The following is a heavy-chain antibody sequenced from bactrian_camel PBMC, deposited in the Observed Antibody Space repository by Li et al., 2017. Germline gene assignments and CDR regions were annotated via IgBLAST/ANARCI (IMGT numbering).Heavy chain of an antibody. J-gene: IGHJ6*01. CDR3: AVPGSWSPECGY. CDR1: GFTFGSVY. CDR2: VNSGGGYT. V-gene: IGHV3S40*01. Sequence: DVQLVESGGGLVQPGGSLRLSCAASGFTFGSVYMNWVRQAPGKGLEWVSGVNSGGGYTLYADSAKGRFTISQDNVNNTVYLQMNSLKPEDTAVYYCAVPGSWSPECGYSGQGTQVTVS. D-gene: IGHD6*01.